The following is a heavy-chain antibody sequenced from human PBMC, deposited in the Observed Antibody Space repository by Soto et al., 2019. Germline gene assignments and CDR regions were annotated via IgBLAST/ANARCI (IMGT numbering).Heavy chain of an antibody. V-gene: IGHV3-23*01. CDR3: AKDMKNGSGSYFYMDV. CDR2: ISGSGGST. D-gene: IGHD3-10*01. CDR1: GFTFSSYA. Sequence: GGSLRLSCAASGFTFSSYAMSWVRQAPGKGLEWVSAISGSGGSTYYADSVKGRFTISRDNSKNTLYLQMNSLRAEDTAVYYCAKDMKNGSGSYFYMDVWGKGTTVTVSS. J-gene: IGHJ6*03.